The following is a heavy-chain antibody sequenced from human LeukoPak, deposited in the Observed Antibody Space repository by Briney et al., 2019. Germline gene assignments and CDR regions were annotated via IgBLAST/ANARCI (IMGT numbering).Heavy chain of an antibody. Sequence: GGSLRLSCAASGFTFSSYAMHWVGQAPGKGLEWVAVISYDGSNKYYADSVKGRFTISRDNSKNTLYLQMNSLRAEDTAVYYCARVGGTYYFDYWGQGTLVTVSS. CDR2: ISYDGSNK. D-gene: IGHD1/OR15-1a*01. J-gene: IGHJ4*02. V-gene: IGHV3-30-3*01. CDR3: ARVGGTYYFDY. CDR1: GFTFSSYA.